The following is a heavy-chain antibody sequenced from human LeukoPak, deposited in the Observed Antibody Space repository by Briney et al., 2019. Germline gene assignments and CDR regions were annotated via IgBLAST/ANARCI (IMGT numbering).Heavy chain of an antibody. D-gene: IGHD5-18*01. CDR3: ARTRGYSYGGGYYFDY. J-gene: IGHJ4*02. CDR2: INPNSGGT. Sequence: EASVKVSCKASGYTFTGYYMHWVRQAPGQGLEWMGWINPNSGGTNYAQKFQGRVTMTRDTSISTAYMELSRLRSDDTAVYYCARTRGYSYGGGYYFDYWGQGTLVTVSS. V-gene: IGHV1-2*02. CDR1: GYTFTGYY.